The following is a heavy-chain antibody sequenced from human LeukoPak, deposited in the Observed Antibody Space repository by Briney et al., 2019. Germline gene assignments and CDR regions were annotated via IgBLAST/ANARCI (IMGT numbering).Heavy chain of an antibody. CDR2: IYYSGST. J-gene: IGHJ4*02. V-gene: IGHV4-61*05. CDR3: ARFGYSYGLT. D-gene: IGHD5-18*01. Sequence: SETLSLTCTVSGGSISSSSYYWGWIRQPPGKGLEWIGYIYYSGSTNYNPSLRSRVTISVDTSKNQFSLKLSSVTAADTAVYYCARFGYSYGLTWGQGTLVTVSS. CDR1: GGSISSSSYY.